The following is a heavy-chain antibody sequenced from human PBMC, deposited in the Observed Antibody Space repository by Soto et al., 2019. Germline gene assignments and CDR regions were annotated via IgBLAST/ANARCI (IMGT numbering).Heavy chain of an antibody. J-gene: IGHJ4*02. CDR2: IYYTGTS. CDR1: GGSIRNNY. CDR3: ARLGGYYQAFDN. V-gene: IGHV4-59*08. Sequence: PSETLSLTCTVSGGSIRNNYWSWIRQPPGKGLEWVGYIYYTGTSKYNPSLNSRVTISVDSSKNQFSLKLDSVTAADTAVYYCARLGGYYQAFDNWGQGTLVTVSS. D-gene: IGHD3-3*01.